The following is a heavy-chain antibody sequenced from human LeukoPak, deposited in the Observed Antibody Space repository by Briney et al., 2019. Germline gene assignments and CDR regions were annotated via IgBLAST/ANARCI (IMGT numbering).Heavy chain of an antibody. CDR3: ARDRLRGSRAFDI. CDR1: GFTFSSYS. D-gene: IGHD5-12*01. V-gene: IGHV3-21*01. J-gene: IGHJ3*02. CDR2: ISSSSSYI. Sequence: PGGSLRLSCAASGFTFSSYSMNWVRQAPGKGLEWVSSISSSSSYIYYADSVKGRFTISRDNAKNSLHLQMNSLRAEDTAVYYCARDRLRGSRAFDIWGQGTMVTVSS.